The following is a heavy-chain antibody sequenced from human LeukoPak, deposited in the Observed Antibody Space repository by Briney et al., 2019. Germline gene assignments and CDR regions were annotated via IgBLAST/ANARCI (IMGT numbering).Heavy chain of an antibody. J-gene: IGHJ4*02. CDR2: INPNSGGT. V-gene: IGHV1-2*02. CDR1: GYTFTGYY. CDR3: ATGLGYYYGSGSYRY. Sequence: ASVKVSCKASGYTFTGYYMHWVRQAPGQGFEWMGWINPNSGGTNYAQKFQGRVTMTRDTSISTAYMELSRLRSDDTAVYYCATGLGYYYGSGSYRYWGQGTLVTVSS. D-gene: IGHD3-10*01.